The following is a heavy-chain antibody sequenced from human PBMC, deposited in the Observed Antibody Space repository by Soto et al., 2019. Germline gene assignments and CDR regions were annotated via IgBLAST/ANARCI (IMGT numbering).Heavy chain of an antibody. CDR3: AKPRRITMIVVGYFDY. J-gene: IGHJ4*02. CDR2: ISGSGGST. D-gene: IGHD3-22*01. V-gene: IGHV3-23*01. Sequence: GGSLRLSCAASGFTFSSYAMSWVRQAPGKGLEWVSAISGSGGSTYYADSVKGRFTISRDNSKNTLYLQTNSLRAEDTAVYYCAKPRRITMIVVGYFDYWGQGTLVTVSS. CDR1: GFTFSSYA.